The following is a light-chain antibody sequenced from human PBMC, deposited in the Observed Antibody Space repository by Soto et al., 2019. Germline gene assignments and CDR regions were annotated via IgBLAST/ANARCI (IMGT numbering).Light chain of an antibody. CDR3: QKYSSAPFT. Sequence: DIQMTQSPSSLSASVGDRVTITCRASQGITNFLAWYQQKPGTVPKLLIYAASTLQSGVPSRFSGSGFVTDFTLSISSLQPEDVATYYCQKYSSAPFTFGPGTKVDIK. V-gene: IGKV1-27*01. J-gene: IGKJ3*01. CDR1: QGITNF. CDR2: AAS.